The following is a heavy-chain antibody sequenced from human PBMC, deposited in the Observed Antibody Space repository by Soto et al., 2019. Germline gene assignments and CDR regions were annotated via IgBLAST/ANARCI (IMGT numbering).Heavy chain of an antibody. V-gene: IGHV1-18*04. CDR1: GYTFTGYF. J-gene: IGHJ4*02. CDR2: ISAYNGNT. D-gene: IGHD2-21*02. CDR3: ARDALTYCGGDCYSDY. Sequence: ASVKVSCKASGYTFTGYFLHWVRQAPGQGLEWMGWISAYNGNTNYAQKLQGRVTMTTDTSTSTAYMELRSLRSDDTAVYYCARDALTYCGGDCYSDYWGQGTLVTVSS.